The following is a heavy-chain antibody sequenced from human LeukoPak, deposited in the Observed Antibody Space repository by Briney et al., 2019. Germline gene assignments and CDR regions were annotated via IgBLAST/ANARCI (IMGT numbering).Heavy chain of an antibody. D-gene: IGHD1-26*01. CDR2: AYYTGST. CDR3: ARLIVGATTEFDY. V-gene: IGHV4-39*01. Sequence: SSETLSLTCTVSGGSIASSTSYYWGWVRQPPGKGLEWIGNAYYTGSTNYTPSLKSRVTISVDTSKNQLSLKLSSVTAADTAVYYCARLIVGATTEFDYWGQGTLVTVSS. CDR1: GGSIASSTSYY. J-gene: IGHJ4*02.